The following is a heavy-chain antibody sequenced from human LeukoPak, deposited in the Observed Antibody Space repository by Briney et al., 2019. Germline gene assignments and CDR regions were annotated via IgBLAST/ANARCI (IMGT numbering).Heavy chain of an antibody. CDR3: ARVVTMIVVESYYMDV. CDR2: IYHSGST. Sequence: PSETLSLTCAVSGGSISSSNWWSWVRQPPGKGLEWIGEIYHSGSTNYNPSLKSRVTISVDKSKNQFSLKLSSVTAADTAVYYCARVVTMIVVESYYMDVWGKGTTVTVSS. CDR1: GGSISSSNW. D-gene: IGHD3-22*01. J-gene: IGHJ6*03. V-gene: IGHV4-4*02.